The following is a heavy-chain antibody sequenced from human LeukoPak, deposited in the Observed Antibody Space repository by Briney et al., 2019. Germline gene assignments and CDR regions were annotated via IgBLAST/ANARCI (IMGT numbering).Heavy chain of an antibody. CDR3: AKFETSGNTDFDY. V-gene: IGHV3-21*01. D-gene: IGHD2/OR15-2a*01. CDR1: GFSFGTSS. CDR2: ISGSSIYI. Sequence: GGSLRLSCAASGFSFGTSSMNWVRQAPGKGLEWVSSISGSSIYILYADSVKGRFTISRDDARSSLYLQMNSLRAEDTAVYYCAKFETSGNTDFDYWGQGTLVTVSS. J-gene: IGHJ4*02.